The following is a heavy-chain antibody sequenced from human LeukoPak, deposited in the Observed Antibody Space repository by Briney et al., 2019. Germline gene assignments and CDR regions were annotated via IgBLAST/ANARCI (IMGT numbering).Heavy chain of an antibody. J-gene: IGHJ4*02. CDR2: ISSSSSTI. CDR3: ARDIVGAKGY. Sequence: GGSLRISCAASAFTCSSYSMNWVRQAPGNVVEWVSYISSSSSTIYYADSVKGRFTISRDNAKNSLYLQMNSLRAEDTAVYYCARDIVGAKGYWGQGTLVTVSS. D-gene: IGHD1-26*01. V-gene: IGHV3-48*01. CDR1: AFTCSSYS.